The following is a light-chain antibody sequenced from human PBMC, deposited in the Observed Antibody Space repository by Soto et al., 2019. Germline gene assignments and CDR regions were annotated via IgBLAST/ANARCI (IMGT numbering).Light chain of an antibody. CDR3: QQYDNSPWT. Sequence: EIVLTQSPGTLSLSPGERATLSCRASQSVSSSFLAWYQQKPGQAPRLLIYGASSRATGIPDRFSGSGSGTDFTLTISGLEPEDFAVYYCQQYDNSPWTFGQGTTVEIK. CDR2: GAS. CDR1: QSVSSSF. J-gene: IGKJ1*01. V-gene: IGKV3-20*01.